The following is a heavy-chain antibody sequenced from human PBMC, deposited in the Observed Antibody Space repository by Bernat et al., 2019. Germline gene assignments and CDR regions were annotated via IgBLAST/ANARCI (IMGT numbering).Heavy chain of an antibody. D-gene: IGHD3-3*01. J-gene: IGHJ6*02. V-gene: IGHV1-69*12. CDR3: ARELLEWLNGYYYYYGMDV. CDR2: IIPIFGTA. CDR1: GGTFSSYA. Sequence: QVQLVQSGAEVKKPGSSVKVSCKASGGTFSSYAISWVRQAPGQGLEWMGGIIPIFGTANYAQKFQGRVTITADESTSTAYMELSSLRSEDTAVYYCARELLEWLNGYYYYYGMDVWGQGTTVTVSS.